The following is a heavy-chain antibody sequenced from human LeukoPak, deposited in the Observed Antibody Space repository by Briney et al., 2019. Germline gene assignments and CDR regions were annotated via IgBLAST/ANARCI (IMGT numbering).Heavy chain of an antibody. CDR2: IHYIGNT. Sequence: SETLSLTCTVSGDSIGTSGYYWSWIRQRPGTGLEWIAYIHYIGNTYYNPSLESRVTMSVDTSSNQFSLNVASVTAADTAVYYCARVRDDYFFDYWGQGILVTVSS. D-gene: IGHD3-3*01. CDR1: GDSIGTSGYY. J-gene: IGHJ4*02. CDR3: ARVRDDYFFDY. V-gene: IGHV4-31*03.